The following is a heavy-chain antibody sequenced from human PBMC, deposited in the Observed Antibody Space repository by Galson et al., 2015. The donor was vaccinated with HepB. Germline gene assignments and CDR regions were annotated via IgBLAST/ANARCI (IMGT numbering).Heavy chain of an antibody. D-gene: IGHD5-12*01. CDR1: GFTFTRST. CDR3: ATGQRYMSN. V-gene: IGHV1-58*01. CDR2: IVVGSGTT. J-gene: IGHJ4*02. Sequence: SVKVSCKASGFTFTRSTVGWVRQARGQRLEWIAWIVVGSGTTNYAQKFQERVTITRDMSTNTAYMELSSLRSDDTAVYYCATGQRYMSNWGQGTLVTVSS.